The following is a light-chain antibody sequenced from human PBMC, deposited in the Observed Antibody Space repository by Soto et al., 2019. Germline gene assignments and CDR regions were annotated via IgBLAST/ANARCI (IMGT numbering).Light chain of an antibody. CDR1: QSVSRD. V-gene: IGKV3-11*01. CDR3: QHRHN. J-gene: IGKJ3*01. Sequence: DIVLTQSPATLSLSPGERATLSCRASQSVSRDFAWYQQKPGQAPRLLIYDASNTATGIPARFSGSGSGTVFTLTINSLQPEDFAVYYCQHRHNFGPGTKVDFK. CDR2: DAS.